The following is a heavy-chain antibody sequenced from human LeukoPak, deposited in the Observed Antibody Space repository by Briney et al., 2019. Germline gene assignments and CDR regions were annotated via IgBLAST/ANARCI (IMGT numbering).Heavy chain of an antibody. V-gene: IGHV1-18*01. CDR1: GYTFTSYG. Sequence: ASVKVSCTASGYTFTSYGISWVRQAPGQGLEWMGWISAYNGNTNYAQKLQGRVTMTTDTSTSTAYMELRSLRSDDTAVYYCARFRGVVGDYGGWMTLGFDYWGQGTLVTVSS. D-gene: IGHD4-23*01. CDR3: ARFRGVVGDYGGWMTLGFDY. J-gene: IGHJ4*02. CDR2: ISAYNGNT.